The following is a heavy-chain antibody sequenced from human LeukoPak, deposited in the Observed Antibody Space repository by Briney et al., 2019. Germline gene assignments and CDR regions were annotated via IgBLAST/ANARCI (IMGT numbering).Heavy chain of an antibody. CDR2: ISSSSSYI. CDR1: GFTFSSYN. D-gene: IGHD6-19*01. J-gene: IGHJ4*02. V-gene: IGHV3-21*01. Sequence: GGSLRLSCAASGFTFSSYNMNWVRQAPGKGLEWVSSISSSSSYIYYADSVKGRFTISRDNAKNSLYLQMNSLRAEDTAVYYCARDRGAVAGKGAFDYWGQGTLVTVSS. CDR3: ARDRGAVAGKGAFDY.